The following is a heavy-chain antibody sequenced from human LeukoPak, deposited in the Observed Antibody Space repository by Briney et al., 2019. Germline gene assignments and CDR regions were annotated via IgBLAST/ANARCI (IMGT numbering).Heavy chain of an antibody. Sequence: GRSLRLSCAVSGFTFSSYAMHWVRQAPGKGLEWVAVISYDGSNKYYADSVKGRFTISRDNSKNTLYLQMKSLRAEDKAVYYCAREGHDSSGYNYYYMDVWGKGTTVTVSS. CDR1: GFTFSSYA. V-gene: IGHV3-30*01. CDR3: AREGHDSSGYNYYYMDV. CDR2: ISYDGSNK. D-gene: IGHD3-22*01. J-gene: IGHJ6*03.